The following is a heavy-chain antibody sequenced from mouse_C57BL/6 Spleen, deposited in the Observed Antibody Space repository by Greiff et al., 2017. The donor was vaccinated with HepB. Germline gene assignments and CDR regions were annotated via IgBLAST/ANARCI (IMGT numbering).Heavy chain of an antibody. J-gene: IGHJ2*01. V-gene: IGHV5-9*01. D-gene: IGHD1-1*01. Sequence: EVKLMESGGGLVKPGGSLKLSCAASGFTFSSYTMSWVRQTPEKRLEWVATISGGGGNTYYPDSVKGRFTISRDNAKNTLYLQMSSLRSEDTALYYCARRVITRYFDYWGQGTTLTVSS. CDR3: ARRVITRYFDY. CDR2: ISGGGGNT. CDR1: GFTFSSYT.